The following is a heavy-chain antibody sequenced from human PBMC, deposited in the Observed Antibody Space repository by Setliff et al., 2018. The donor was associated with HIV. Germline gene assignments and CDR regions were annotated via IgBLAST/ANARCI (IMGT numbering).Heavy chain of an antibody. Sequence: PSETLSLTCAVYGGSFSGYYWSWIRQSPGKGLEWIGEINHSGGTNYNPSLRSRVTISVDTAKNQFSLKLRSLTAADTAVYYCARGGIILVRGVSNWFDSWGQGTLVTVSS. J-gene: IGHJ5*01. CDR2: INHSGGT. CDR3: ARGGIILVRGVSNWFDS. CDR1: GGSFSGYY. V-gene: IGHV4-34*01. D-gene: IGHD3-10*01.